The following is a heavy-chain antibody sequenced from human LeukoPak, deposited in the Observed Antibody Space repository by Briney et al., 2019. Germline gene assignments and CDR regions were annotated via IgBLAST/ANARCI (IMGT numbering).Heavy chain of an antibody. Sequence: GESLKISCKGSGYSFTSYWIGWVRQMPGKGLEWMGIIYPGDSDTRYSPSFQGQVTISADKSISTAYLQWSSLKASDTATYYCARNIVVVPAAMVPYAFDIWGQGTMVTVSS. CDR2: IYPGDSDT. D-gene: IGHD2-2*01. J-gene: IGHJ3*02. CDR1: GYSFTSYW. V-gene: IGHV5-51*01. CDR3: ARNIVVVPAAMVPYAFDI.